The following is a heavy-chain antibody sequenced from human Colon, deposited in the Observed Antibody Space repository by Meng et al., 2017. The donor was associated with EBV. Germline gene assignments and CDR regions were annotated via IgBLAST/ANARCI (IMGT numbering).Heavy chain of an antibody. V-gene: IGHV4-31*03. CDR3: ARVSSGWDYFDY. J-gene: IGHJ4*02. D-gene: IGHD6-19*01. CDR2: IYYSGST. CDR1: GGSVSSGGYY. Sequence: QVQLQESRPGLVKPSQTLSLPCPVSGGSVSSGGYYWTWIRQHPGKGLEWFGHIYYSGSTFYNPSLKRRVIISIDTSKNQFSLNLRSVTAADTAVYYCARVSSGWDYFDYWGQGTLVTVSS.